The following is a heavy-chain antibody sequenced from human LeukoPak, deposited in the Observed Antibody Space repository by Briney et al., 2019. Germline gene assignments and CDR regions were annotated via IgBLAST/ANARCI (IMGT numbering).Heavy chain of an antibody. D-gene: IGHD6-19*01. CDR2: INHSGST. CDR1: GGSFSGYY. V-gene: IGHV4-34*01. Sequence: PSETLSLTCAVYGGSFSGYYWSWIRQPPGKGLEWIGEINHSGSTNYNPSLKSRVTISVDTSKNQFSLKLSSVTAADTAVYYCARAASIAVVINWGQGTLVTVSS. J-gene: IGHJ4*02. CDR3: ARAASIAVVIN.